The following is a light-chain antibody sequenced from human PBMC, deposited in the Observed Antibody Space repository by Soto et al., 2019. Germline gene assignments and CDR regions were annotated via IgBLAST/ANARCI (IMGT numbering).Light chain of an antibody. Sequence: DIVLTQSPLSLPVTPGEPASISCRSSQSLLQSNGNNHVDWYLQRPGQSPQLLLYLASSRASGVPDRFRGSGSGTEFSLEISRVEAEDVRVYYCLQAAQSPLTFGQGTRLEIK. J-gene: IGKJ5*01. CDR2: LAS. V-gene: IGKV2-28*01. CDR1: QSLLQSNGNNH. CDR3: LQAAQSPLT.